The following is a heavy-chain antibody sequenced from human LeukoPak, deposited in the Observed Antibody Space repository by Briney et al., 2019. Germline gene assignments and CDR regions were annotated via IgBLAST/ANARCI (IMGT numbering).Heavy chain of an antibody. V-gene: IGHV3-30*18. J-gene: IGHJ4*02. CDR2: ISYDGSNK. Sequence: PGGSLRLSCAASGFTFSSYGMHWVRQAPGKGLEWVAVISYDGSNKYYADSVKGRFTISRDNSKNTLYLQMNSLRAEDTAVYYCAKEGTEYSSFGTKDYWGQGTLVTVSS. D-gene: IGHD6-6*01. CDR3: AKEGTEYSSFGTKDY. CDR1: GFTFSSYG.